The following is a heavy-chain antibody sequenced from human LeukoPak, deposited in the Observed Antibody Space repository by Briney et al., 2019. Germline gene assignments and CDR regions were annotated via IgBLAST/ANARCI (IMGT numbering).Heavy chain of an antibody. D-gene: IGHD1-26*01. CDR1: GGSFSGYY. Sequence: SETLSLTCAVYGGSFSGYYWSWIRQPPGKGLEWIGEINHSGSTNYNPSLKSRVTISVDTSKNQFSLKLSTVTAADTAVYYCARVPIYSGSSPFDYWGQGTLVTVSS. CDR2: INHSGST. J-gene: IGHJ4*02. CDR3: ARVPIYSGSSPFDY. V-gene: IGHV4-34*01.